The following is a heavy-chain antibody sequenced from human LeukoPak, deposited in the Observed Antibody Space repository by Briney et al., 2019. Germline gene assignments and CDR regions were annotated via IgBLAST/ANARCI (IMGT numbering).Heavy chain of an antibody. CDR2: INPNSGGT. V-gene: IGHV1-2*02. Sequence: ASVKVSCKASGYTFTGYYMHWVRQAPGQGLEWMGWINPNSGGTNYAQKFQGRVTMTRDTSISTAYMELSRLRSDDTAVYYCARSLIPYDSSGYYPFDYWGQGTLVTVSS. D-gene: IGHD3-22*01. J-gene: IGHJ4*02. CDR3: ARSLIPYDSSGYYPFDY. CDR1: GYTFTGYY.